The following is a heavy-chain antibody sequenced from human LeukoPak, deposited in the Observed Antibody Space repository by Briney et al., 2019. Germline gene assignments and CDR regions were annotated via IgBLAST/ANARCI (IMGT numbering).Heavy chain of an antibody. CDR2: IYHSGST. D-gene: IGHD3-9*01. J-gene: IGHJ3*02. V-gene: IGHV4-34*01. Sequence: SETLSLTCAVYGGSFSGYYWTWIRQPPGKGLEWIGEIYHSGSTNYNPSLKSRVTISVDTSKNQFSLKLSSVTAADTAVYYRATSLNNILRTFDIWGQGTMVTVSS. CDR3: ATSLNNILRTFDI. CDR1: GGSFSGYY.